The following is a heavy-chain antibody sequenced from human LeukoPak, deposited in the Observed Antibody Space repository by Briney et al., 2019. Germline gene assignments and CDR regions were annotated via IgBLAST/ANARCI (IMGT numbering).Heavy chain of an antibody. D-gene: IGHD1-26*01. CDR2: INHSGST. Sequence: SETLSLTCAVYGGSFSGYYWSWIRQPPGKGLEWIGEINHSGSTNYDPSLKSRVTISVDTSKNQFSLKLSSVTAADTAVYYCASLRERSYYARGFDYWGQGTLVTVSS. J-gene: IGHJ4*02. CDR3: ASLRERSYYARGFDY. CDR1: GGSFSGYY. V-gene: IGHV4-34*01.